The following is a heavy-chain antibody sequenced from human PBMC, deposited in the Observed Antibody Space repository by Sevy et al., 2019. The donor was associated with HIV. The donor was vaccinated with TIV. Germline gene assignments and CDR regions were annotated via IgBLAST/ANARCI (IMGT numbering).Heavy chain of an antibody. Sequence: GGSLRLSCAASGFTFSNYWMSWVRQAPGRGLEWVANIKQDGSEKYYVDSVKGRLTVSRDNVKNSLYLQMNSLRAEDTTVYFWARNKISNWDHISRDYYFYGMDVWGQRTTVTVSS. CDR2: IKQDGSEK. CDR1: GFTFSNYW. D-gene: IGHD7-27*01. J-gene: IGHJ6*02. CDR3: ARNKISNWDHISRDYYFYGMDV. V-gene: IGHV3-7*01.